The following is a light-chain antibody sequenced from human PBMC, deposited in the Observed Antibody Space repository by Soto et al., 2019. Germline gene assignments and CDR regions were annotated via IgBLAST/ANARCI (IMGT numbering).Light chain of an antibody. CDR2: DAS. CDR1: QSVRSS. CDR3: QQYNNWPPIT. J-gene: IGKJ5*01. V-gene: IGKV3-15*01. Sequence: EIVMTQSPATLSVSPGERATLSCRASQSVRSSLAWYHQKPGQAPRLLIYDASTRATGIPARFSGSGSATEFTLTISSLQAEYFAVYYCQQYNNWPPITFGQGTRLETK.